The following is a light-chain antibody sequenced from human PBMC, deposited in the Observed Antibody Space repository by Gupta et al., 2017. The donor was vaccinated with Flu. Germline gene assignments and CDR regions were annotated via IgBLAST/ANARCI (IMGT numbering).Light chain of an antibody. V-gene: IGKV1-9*01. CDR2: ATS. CDR1: QGIGSY. CDR3: QQLNSYPLFT. Sequence: DIQLTQSPSFLSASVGDRVTITCRASQGIGSYLSWYQQKPGKAPTLLIYATSALQSGVPSRFSGSGSGTEFTLTIRNLQPEDFATYYCQQLNSYPLFTFGPGTTVDIK. J-gene: IGKJ3*01.